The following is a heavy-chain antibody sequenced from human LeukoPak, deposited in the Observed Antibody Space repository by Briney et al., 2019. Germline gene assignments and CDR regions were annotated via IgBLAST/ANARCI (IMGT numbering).Heavy chain of an antibody. Sequence: PSETLSLTCGVSGVSISTHFWSWLRQPPGKGLEWVGYKSGGGRDLYNPSLRGRVTISVDASENQFSLTLRSVTAADTAIYYCARTTRVAPDGRAEYYEDWGQGTQVIVSS. CDR1: GVSISTHF. CDR2: KSGGGRD. CDR3: ARTTRVAPDGRAEYYED. J-gene: IGHJ1*01. V-gene: IGHV4-59*03. D-gene: IGHD1-1*01.